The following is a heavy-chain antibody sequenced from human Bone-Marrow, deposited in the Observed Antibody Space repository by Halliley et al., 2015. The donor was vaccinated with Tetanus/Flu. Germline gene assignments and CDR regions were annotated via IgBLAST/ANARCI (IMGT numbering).Heavy chain of an antibody. CDR2: TFYSGKS. Sequence: TLSLTCTVSGGSISPYHWSWIRQPPGKGLEWIGYTFYSGKSKYNPSLKSRVTISVDTSKKQLSLRLSSVTPADTAVYYCARSGSGNYEGWLDPWGQGTLVTVSS. CDR1: GGSISPYH. CDR3: ARSGSGNYEGWLDP. V-gene: IGHV4-59*01. J-gene: IGHJ5*02. D-gene: IGHD3-10*01.